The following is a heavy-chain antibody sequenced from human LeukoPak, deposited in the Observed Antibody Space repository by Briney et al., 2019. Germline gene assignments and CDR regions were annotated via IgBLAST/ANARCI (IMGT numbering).Heavy chain of an antibody. J-gene: IGHJ4*02. CDR1: GASVSSSH. CDR2: LFYTGKT. D-gene: IGHD2/OR15-2a*01. CDR3: SEGYFEPFDH. V-gene: IGHV4-59*02. Sequence: SETLSLTCVVSGASVSSSHWNWIRQLPGKGLEWIGCLFYTGKTDYNPSLTSRATISLDTSKNQVSLKLRSVTAADTAVYYCSEGYFEPFDHWGQGTLVTVSS.